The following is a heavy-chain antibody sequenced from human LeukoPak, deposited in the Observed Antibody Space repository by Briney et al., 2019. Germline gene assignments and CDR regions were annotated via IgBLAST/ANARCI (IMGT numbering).Heavy chain of an antibody. Sequence: ASVKVSCKASGYTFTSYGISWVRQAPGQGLEWMGWISAYNGNTNYAQKLQGRVTMTTDTSTSTAYMELRSLRSDDTAVYYCARGRSSGWSGDAFDIWGQGTMVTVSS. CDR1: GYTFTSYG. V-gene: IGHV1-18*01. CDR3: ARGRSSGWSGDAFDI. J-gene: IGHJ3*02. CDR2: ISAYNGNT. D-gene: IGHD6-19*01.